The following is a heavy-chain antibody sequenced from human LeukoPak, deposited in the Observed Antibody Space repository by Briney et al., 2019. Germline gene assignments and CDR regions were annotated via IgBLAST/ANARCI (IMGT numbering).Heavy chain of an antibody. V-gene: IGHV3-7*03. CDR3: AKDRDSSGYSTGCFGY. Sequence: PGGSLRLSCAASGFTFNNYWMTWVRQAPGKGLEWVGNINLDGSDKYYGDSVKGRFTISRDNAKNSLYLQMNSLRAEDTALYYCAKDRDSSGYSTGCFGYWGQGTLVTVSS. D-gene: IGHD3-22*01. CDR1: GFTFNNYW. J-gene: IGHJ4*02. CDR2: INLDGSDK.